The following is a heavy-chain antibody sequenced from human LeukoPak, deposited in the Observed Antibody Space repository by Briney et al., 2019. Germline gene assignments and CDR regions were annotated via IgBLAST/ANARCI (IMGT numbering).Heavy chain of an antibody. D-gene: IGHD3-10*01. CDR1: GFRFNTYW. CDR2: IKQDGNEK. CDR3: AKVAKYYYGPETYYFFEQ. V-gene: IGHV3-7*01. Sequence: GGSLRLSCAASGFRFNTYWMSWVRQAPGKGLEWVANIKQDGNEKYYADSVKGRFTISRDNGKNSLDLQMNSLRVEDTAVYYCAKVAKYYYGPETYYFFEQWGQGTPVTASS. J-gene: IGHJ4*02.